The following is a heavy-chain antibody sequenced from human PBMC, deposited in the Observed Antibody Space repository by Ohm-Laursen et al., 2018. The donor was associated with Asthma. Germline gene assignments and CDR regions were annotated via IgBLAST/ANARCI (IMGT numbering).Heavy chain of an antibody. CDR2: INPSGGST. V-gene: IGHV1-46*01. J-gene: IGHJ5*02. CDR1: GYTFTSYY. D-gene: IGHD5-24*01. CDR3: ARDRGDGYNSNWFDP. Sequence: ASVSASCKASGYTFTSYYMHWARQAPGQGLEWMGIINPSGGSTSYAQKFQGRVTMTRDTSTSTVYMELSSLRSEDTAVYYCARDRGDGYNSNWFDPWGQGTLVTVSS.